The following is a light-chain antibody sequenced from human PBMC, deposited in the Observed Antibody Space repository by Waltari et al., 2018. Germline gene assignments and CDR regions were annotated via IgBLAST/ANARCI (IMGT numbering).Light chain of an antibody. Sequence: WYQRLPGTAPKLLIYGNSKRPSGVPDRFSGSKSGTSASLAITGLQAEDEADYYCQSFDSSLSVVFGGGTKLTVV. CDR3: QSFDSSLSVV. V-gene: IGLV1-40*01. J-gene: IGLJ2*01. CDR2: GNS.